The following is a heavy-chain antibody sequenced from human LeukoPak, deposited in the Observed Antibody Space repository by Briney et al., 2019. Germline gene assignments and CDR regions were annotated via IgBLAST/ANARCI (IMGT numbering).Heavy chain of an antibody. CDR2: ISSSSSTI. D-gene: IGHD1-14*01. J-gene: IGHJ4*02. CDR1: GFTFSSYS. CDR3: AKGPDHGSIDY. V-gene: IGHV3-48*01. Sequence: GGSLRLSCAASGFTFSSYSMNWVRQAPGKGLEWVSYISSSSSTIYYADSVKGRFTISRDNAKNSLYLQMNSLRAEDTAVYYCAKGPDHGSIDYWGQGTLVTVSS.